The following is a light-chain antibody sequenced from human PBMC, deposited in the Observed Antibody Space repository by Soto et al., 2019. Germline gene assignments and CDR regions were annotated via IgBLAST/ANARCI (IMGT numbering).Light chain of an antibody. CDR3: HHYYTAPLS. J-gene: IGKJ4*01. Sequence: EIVMTQSPATLSLSPGERATLSCRASQSVSGNLAWYQQKPGQAPRLLISGASTRAPGIPARFSGSGSGTEFTLTISSLQSEDFAVYYCHHYYTAPLSFGGGTKVEIK. V-gene: IGKV3-15*01. CDR1: QSVSGN. CDR2: GAS.